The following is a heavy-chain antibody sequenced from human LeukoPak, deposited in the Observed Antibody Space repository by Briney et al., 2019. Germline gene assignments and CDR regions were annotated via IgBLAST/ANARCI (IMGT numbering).Heavy chain of an antibody. CDR3: ARLSLPANYYYYYYMDV. J-gene: IGHJ6*03. V-gene: IGHV4-59*01. CDR2: IYYSGST. Sequence: SETLSLTCTVSGGSISSYYWSWIRQPPGKGLEWIEYIYYSGSTNYNPSLKSRVTISVDTSKNQFSLKLSSVTAADTAVYYCARLSLPANYYYYYYMDVWGKGTTVTVSS. CDR1: GGSISSYY. D-gene: IGHD1-26*01.